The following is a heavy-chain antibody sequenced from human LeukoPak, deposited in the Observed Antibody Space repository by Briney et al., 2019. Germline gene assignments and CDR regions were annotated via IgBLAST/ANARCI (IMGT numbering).Heavy chain of an antibody. J-gene: IGHJ6*02. V-gene: IGHV3-21*01. CDR1: GFTFSSYS. D-gene: IGHD3-10*01. CDR2: ISSSSSYI. CDR3: ARSRVGITMVRGEHYYYYYGMDV. Sequence: GGSLRLSCAASGFTFSSYSMNWVRQAPGKGLEWVSSISSSSSYIYYADSVKGRFTISRDNSKNTLYLQMGSLRAEDMAVYYCARSRVGITMVRGEHYYYYYGMDVWGQGTTVTVSS.